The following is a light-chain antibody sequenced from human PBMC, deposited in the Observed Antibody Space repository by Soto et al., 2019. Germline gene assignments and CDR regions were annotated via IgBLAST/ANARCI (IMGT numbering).Light chain of an antibody. CDR1: QSISSY. V-gene: IGKV1-39*01. CDR3: QQSYSTHT. J-gene: IGKJ3*01. Sequence: DIQMTQSPSSLSASVGDRVTITCRASQSISSYLNWYQQKPGKAPKLLIYAASSLQSGVPSRFSGSGSGTDFTLTISSLQPEDFATYYCQQSYSTHTFGPGTKVD. CDR2: AAS.